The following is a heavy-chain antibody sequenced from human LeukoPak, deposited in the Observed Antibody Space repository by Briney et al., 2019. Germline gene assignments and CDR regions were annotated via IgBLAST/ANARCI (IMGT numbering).Heavy chain of an antibody. CDR2: IYYSGST. CDR1: GGSISSSSYY. V-gene: IGHV4-39*01. Sequence: SETLSLTCTVSGGSISSSSYYWGWIRQPPGKGLEWIGSIYYSGSTYYNPSLKSRVTISVDTSKNQFSLKLSSVTAADTAVYYCARQPTTPLFILVAGTDYYFDYWGQGTLVTVSS. CDR3: ARQPTTPLFILVAGTDYYFDY. J-gene: IGHJ4*02. D-gene: IGHD6-19*01.